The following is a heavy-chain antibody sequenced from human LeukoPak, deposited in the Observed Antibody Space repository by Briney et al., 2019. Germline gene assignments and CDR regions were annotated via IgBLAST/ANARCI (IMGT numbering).Heavy chain of an antibody. D-gene: IGHD5-12*01. J-gene: IGHJ5*02. Sequence: GASVKVSCKASGGTFSSYAISWVRQAPGQGLEWMGGIIPIFGTANYAQKFQGRVTITADESTSTAYMELSSLRSEDTAVYYCARVGLVATITYWFDPWGQGTLVTVSS. CDR1: GGTFSSYA. CDR3: ARVGLVATITYWFDP. V-gene: IGHV1-69*13. CDR2: IIPIFGTA.